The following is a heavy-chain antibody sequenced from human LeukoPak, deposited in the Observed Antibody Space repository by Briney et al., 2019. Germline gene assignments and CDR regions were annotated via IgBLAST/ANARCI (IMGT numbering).Heavy chain of an antibody. J-gene: IGHJ4*02. CDR3: ARVGAVVGFDY. D-gene: IGHD2-15*01. Sequence: SETLSLTCTVPGGSISSSSHYWAWIRQPPGKGLGWIANIYYSGNTYYNPSLKSRVTMSVDTSKNQFSLKLSSVTAADTAVYYCARVGAVVGFDYWGQGTLVTVSS. CDR2: IYYSGNT. CDR1: GGSISSSSHY. V-gene: IGHV4-39*07.